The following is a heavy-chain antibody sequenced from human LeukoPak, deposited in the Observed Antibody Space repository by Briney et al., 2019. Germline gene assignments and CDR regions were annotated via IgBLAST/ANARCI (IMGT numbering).Heavy chain of an antibody. CDR1: GFTFSSYA. V-gene: IGHV3-23*01. CDR3: AKVGGSGSYFDY. CDR2: ISGSGGST. J-gene: IGHJ4*02. Sequence: GGSLRLSCAASGFTFSSYAMSWVRQAPGKGLEWVSAISGSGGSTYYADFVKGRFTISRDNSKNTLYLQMNSLRAEDTAVYYCAKVGGSGSYFDYWGQGTLVTVSS. D-gene: IGHD3-10*01.